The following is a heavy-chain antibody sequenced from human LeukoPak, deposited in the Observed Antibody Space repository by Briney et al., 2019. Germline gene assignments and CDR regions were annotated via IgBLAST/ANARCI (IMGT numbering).Heavy chain of an antibody. CDR2: ISYDGSNK. Sequence: QPGRSLRLSCAASGFTFSSYGMHWVRQAPGKGLEWVAVISYDGSNKYYADSVKCRFIISRDNSKNTLYLQMNSLRAEDTAVYYCAKSQARGGISGTIMAIVDSWGQGALVTVSS. J-gene: IGHJ4*02. V-gene: IGHV3-30*18. CDR3: AKSQARGGISGTIMAIVDS. D-gene: IGHD5-24*01. CDR1: GFTFSSYG.